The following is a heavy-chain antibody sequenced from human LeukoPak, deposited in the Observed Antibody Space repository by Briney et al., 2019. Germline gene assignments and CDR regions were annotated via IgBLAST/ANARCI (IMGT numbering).Heavy chain of an antibody. Sequence: PGRSLSLSCAPSRFTFSSYAMHGVRQAPRKGLEWVAGISYEGSNKYYADSVKGRFTNSRDNSKNTLYLQMNSLRAEDTAVYYCARGLQLLMYGMDVWGQGTTVTVSS. CDR1: RFTFSSYA. CDR2: ISYEGSNK. J-gene: IGHJ6*02. CDR3: ARGLQLLMYGMDV. V-gene: IGHV3-30-3*01. D-gene: IGHD2-2*01.